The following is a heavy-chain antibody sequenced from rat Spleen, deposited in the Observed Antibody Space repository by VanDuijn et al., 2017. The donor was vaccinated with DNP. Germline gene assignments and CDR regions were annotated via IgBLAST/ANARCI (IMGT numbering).Heavy chain of an antibody. J-gene: IGHJ2*01. Sequence: EVQLVESGGGPVQPGRSLKLSCVASGFTFSSYVMHWFRQAPTKGLEWVATISYDGNSIYYRDSVKGRFTISRNNAKSTLYLQMDSLRSEDTATYYCARHPGTVGGYYFDYWGQGVMVTVSS. CDR2: ISYDGNSI. CDR3: ARHPGTVGGYYFDY. CDR1: GFTFSSYV. V-gene: IGHV5-29*01. D-gene: IGHD5-1*01.